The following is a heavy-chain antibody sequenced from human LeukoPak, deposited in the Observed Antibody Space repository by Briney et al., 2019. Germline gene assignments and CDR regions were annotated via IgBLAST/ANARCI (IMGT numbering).Heavy chain of an antibody. CDR2: INPSGGST. CDR3: ASSLNNWKDGFDY. J-gene: IGHJ4*02. V-gene: IGHV1-46*01. CDR1: GYTFTSYY. Sequence: GASVKVSCKAFGYTFTSYYMHWVRQAPGQGLEWMGIINPSGGSTSYAQKFQGRVTMTRDTSTTTVYMELSSLRSEDTAVYYCASSLNNWKDGFDYWGQGTLVTVSS. D-gene: IGHD1-20*01.